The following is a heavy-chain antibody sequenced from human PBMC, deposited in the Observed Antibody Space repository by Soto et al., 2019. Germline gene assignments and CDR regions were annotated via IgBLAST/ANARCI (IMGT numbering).Heavy chain of an antibody. J-gene: IGHJ4*02. CDR1: GFTFSTYA. Sequence: GGSLRLSCAASGFTFSTYAMSWVRQAPGKGLEWVSDISGSGESTHYADSVKGRFTISRDSSKNTLFLQMNSLRADDTAVYYCARASLSYFLLYNYWGQGTLVTVSS. V-gene: IGHV3-23*01. CDR3: ARASLSYFLLYNY. D-gene: IGHD3-10*01. CDR2: ISGSGEST.